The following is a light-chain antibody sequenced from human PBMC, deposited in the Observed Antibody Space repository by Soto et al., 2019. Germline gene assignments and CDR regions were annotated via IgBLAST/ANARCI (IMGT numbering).Light chain of an antibody. CDR2: EVS. CDR1: SSDVGGYTY. J-gene: IGLJ3*02. CDR3: SSYSGSNNLV. V-gene: IGLV2-8*01. Sequence: SALTQPPSASGSPGQSVTISCTGTSSDVGGYTYVSWYQQHPGKAPKLMIYEVSKRPSGVPDRFSGSKSGNTASLTVSGLQADDEADYYCSSYSGSNNLVFGGGTKLTVL.